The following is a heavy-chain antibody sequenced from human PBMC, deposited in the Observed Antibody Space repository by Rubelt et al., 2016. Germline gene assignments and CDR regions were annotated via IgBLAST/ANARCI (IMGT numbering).Heavy chain of an antibody. V-gene: IGHV3-11*06. J-gene: IGHJ3*02. D-gene: IGHD3-10*01. Sequence: TISRDNAKNSLYLQMNSLRAEDTAVYYCARSLLWFGELMLGAFDIWGQGTMVTVSS. CDR3: ARSLLWFGELMLGAFDI.